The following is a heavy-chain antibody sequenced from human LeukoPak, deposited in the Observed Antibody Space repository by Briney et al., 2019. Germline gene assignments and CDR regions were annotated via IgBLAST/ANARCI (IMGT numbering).Heavy chain of an antibody. D-gene: IGHD5-12*01. CDR2: IIPILGIA. V-gene: IGHV1-69*04. J-gene: IGHJ4*02. Sequence: GSSVKVSCKASGGTFSSYAISWVRQAPGQGLEWMGRIIPILGIANYAQKFQGRVTITADKSTSTAYMELSSLRSEDTAVYYCARGPSGYEKHYWGQGTLVTVSS. CDR3: ARGPSGYEKHY. CDR1: GGTFSSYA.